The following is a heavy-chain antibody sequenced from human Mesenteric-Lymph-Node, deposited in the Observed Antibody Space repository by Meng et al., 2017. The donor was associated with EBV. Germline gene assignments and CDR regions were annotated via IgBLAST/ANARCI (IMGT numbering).Heavy chain of an antibody. D-gene: IGHD2-8*01. J-gene: IGHJ5*02. Sequence: QVQLQESGPGLVKPSGTLSLTCIVSGGSVSSGSYYWSWIRQPPGKGLEWIGYIHYGGATNYNPSLSGRVTISIDTPKNQFSLKLSSVTAADTAVYYCAREIVRNWFDPWGQGTLVTVSS. CDR2: IHYGGAT. CDR1: GGSVSSGSYY. CDR3: AREIVRNWFDP. V-gene: IGHV4-61*01.